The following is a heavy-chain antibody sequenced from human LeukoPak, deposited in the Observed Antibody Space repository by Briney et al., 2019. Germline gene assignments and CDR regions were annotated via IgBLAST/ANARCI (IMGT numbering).Heavy chain of an antibody. CDR2: INPNSGGT. D-gene: IGHD6-19*01. CDR1: GYTFTGYY. V-gene: IGHV1-2*06. CDR3: ARSPFRSGWYTGDY. J-gene: IGHJ4*02. Sequence: ASVKVSCKASGYTFTGYYMHWVRQAPGQGLEWMGRINPNSGGTNYEQKFQGRVTMTRDTSISTDYMELSRLSSDDTAVYYCARSPFRSGWYTGDYWGQGTLVTVSS.